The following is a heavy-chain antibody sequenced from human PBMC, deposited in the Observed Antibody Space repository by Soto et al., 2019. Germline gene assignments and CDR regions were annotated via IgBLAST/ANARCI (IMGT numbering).Heavy chain of an antibody. J-gene: IGHJ4*02. CDR2: MSGSTGST. CDR1: GFTFIGYA. Sequence: PGGSLRLSCAASGFTFIGYAMSWVRQSPGKGLEWVSTMSGSTGSTYYRDSVKGRFAIARDNSKNTLYLQMNSVRAEDTAVYYCGRVQSQASYFYGSGSYNYWGQGTLVTVSS. V-gene: IGHV3-23*01. CDR3: GRVQSQASYFYGSGSYNY. D-gene: IGHD3-10*01.